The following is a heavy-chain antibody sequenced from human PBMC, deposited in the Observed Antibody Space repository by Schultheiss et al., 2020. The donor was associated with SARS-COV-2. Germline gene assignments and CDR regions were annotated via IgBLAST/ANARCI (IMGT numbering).Heavy chain of an antibody. D-gene: IGHD5-12*01. CDR2: IYYSGST. CDR3: ARVRVVATSADAFDI. J-gene: IGHJ3*02. CDR1: GGSVSSGSYY. V-gene: IGHV4-61*01. Sequence: SETLSLTCTVSGGSVSSGSYYWSWIRQPPGKGLEWIGYIYYSGSTNYNPSLKSRVTISVDTSKNQFSLKLSSVTAADTAVYYCARVRVVATSADAFDIWGQGTRVTVSS.